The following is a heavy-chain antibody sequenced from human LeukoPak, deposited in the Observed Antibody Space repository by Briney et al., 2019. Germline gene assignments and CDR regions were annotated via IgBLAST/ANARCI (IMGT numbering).Heavy chain of an antibody. Sequence: GGSLRLSCAASGFTISRSSMHWVRQAPGKGLEFVSAISRSGGNTYYANSVKGRFTISRDTSKNTLYLQVGSLRSEDTAVYYCARSYCGGDCYLVGYYYYYMDVWGKGTTVTVSS. V-gene: IGHV3-64*01. CDR3: ARSYCGGDCYLVGYYYYYMDV. D-gene: IGHD2-21*02. CDR1: GFTISRSS. CDR2: ISRSGGNT. J-gene: IGHJ6*03.